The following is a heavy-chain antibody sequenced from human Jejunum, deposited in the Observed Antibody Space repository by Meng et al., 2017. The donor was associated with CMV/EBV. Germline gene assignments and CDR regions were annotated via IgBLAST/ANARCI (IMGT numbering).Heavy chain of an antibody. V-gene: IGHV4-34*01. J-gene: IGHJ4*02. CDR3: ARGGPHQSGFDF. D-gene: IGHD3-10*01. CDR2: INHIANP. CDR1: GGSFNIYY. Sequence: CTVYGGSFNIYYWSWIRQPPGKGLEWLGQINHIANPNYNPSLKSRLTMSVDTSKNQFTLNLTSVTAADTAVYYCARGGPHQSGFDFWGQGTLVTVSS.